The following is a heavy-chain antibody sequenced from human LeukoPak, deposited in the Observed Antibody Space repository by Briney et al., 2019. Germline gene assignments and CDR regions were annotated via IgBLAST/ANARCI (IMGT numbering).Heavy chain of an antibody. CDR1: GYTFTSFY. J-gene: IGHJ6*01. D-gene: IGHD3-9*01. Sequence: SVKLSCNSSGYTFTSFYMHWVRQPPGQALEWMGIITPSEGITTYAQNFQGRVTMTRDMSTSTVYMELSSLRSDDTAVYYCARRAFDWLVDGYSYGMDVWGQGTTVTVSS. V-gene: IGHV1-46*01. CDR3: ARRAFDWLVDGYSYGMDV. CDR2: ITPSEGIT.